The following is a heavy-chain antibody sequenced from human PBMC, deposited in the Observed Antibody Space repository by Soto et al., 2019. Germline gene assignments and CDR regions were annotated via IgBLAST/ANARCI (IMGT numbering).Heavy chain of an antibody. V-gene: IGHV3-30-3*01. CDR1: GFTFSNYA. CDR3: GRCTGTSCHLGADF. D-gene: IGHD2-2*01. CDR2: ISFDGNNN. J-gene: IGHJ4*02. Sequence: QVQLVESGGGVVQPGRSLRLSCAASGFTFSNYALHWVRQAPGRGLEWVALISFDGNNNYYANSVKGRFTISRDNSKNTLYLQMNSQRAEDTAVYYCGRCTGTSCHLGADFWGQGTLVIVSS.